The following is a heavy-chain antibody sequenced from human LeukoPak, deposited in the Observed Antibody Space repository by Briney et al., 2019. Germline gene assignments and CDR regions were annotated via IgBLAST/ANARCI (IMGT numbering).Heavy chain of an antibody. CDR1: GFTFSSYA. CDR2: ISGSGGST. Sequence: GGSLRLSCAASGFTFSSYAMSWVRQAPGKGLEWVSAISGSGGSTYYADSVKGRFTISRDNSKNTLYLQMNSLRAEDTAVYYCAKVSDYDYVWGSYLRHPDYWGQGTLVTVSS. J-gene: IGHJ4*02. CDR3: AKVSDYDYVWGSYLRHPDY. D-gene: IGHD3-16*02. V-gene: IGHV3-23*01.